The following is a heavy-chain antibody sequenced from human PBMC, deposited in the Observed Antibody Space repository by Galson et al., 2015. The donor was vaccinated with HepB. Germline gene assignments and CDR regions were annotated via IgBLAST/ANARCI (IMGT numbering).Heavy chain of an antibody. CDR2: ISAYNGNT. D-gene: IGHD3-22*01. V-gene: IGHV1-18*01. Sequence: SCKASGYTFTSYGISWVRQAPGQGLEWMGWISAYNGNTNYAQKLQGRVTMTTDTSTSTAYMELRSLRSDDTAVYYFARDLLYYDSSGSNGFDPWGQGTLVTVSS. J-gene: IGHJ5*02. CDR3: ARDLLYYDSSGSNGFDP. CDR1: GYTFTSYG.